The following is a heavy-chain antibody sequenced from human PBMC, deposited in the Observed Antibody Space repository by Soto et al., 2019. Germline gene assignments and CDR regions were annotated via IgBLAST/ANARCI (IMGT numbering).Heavy chain of an antibody. V-gene: IGHV3-23*01. CDR1: GFTFSSYA. Sequence: EVQLLESGGGLGQPGGSLRLSGTASGFTFSSYAMSWVRQAPGKGLEWVSAISGSGGSTYYADSVKGRFTISRDNSKNTLYLQMNSLRAEDTAVHYCAKGKYCSSTSCYGYYYYYGMAVWGQGTTVTVSS. D-gene: IGHD2-2*01. CDR2: ISGSGGST. J-gene: IGHJ6*02. CDR3: AKGKYCSSTSCYGYYYYYGMAV.